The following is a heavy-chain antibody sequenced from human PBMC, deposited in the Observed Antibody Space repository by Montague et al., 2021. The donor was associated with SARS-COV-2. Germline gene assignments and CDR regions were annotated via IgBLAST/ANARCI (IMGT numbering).Heavy chain of an antibody. Sequence: SETRSLTCSVSSGSIISSGYYWGWIRQPPGKELEWIGNIYYSGTTYYNPSLQSRGTISVDTSKNHLSLRLSSVTAADTAVYFCARVMIRGVTIPFDYWGQGSLVTVSS. CDR3: ARVMIRGVTIPFDY. CDR1: SGSIISSGYY. V-gene: IGHV4-39*02. D-gene: IGHD3-10*01. CDR2: IYYSGTT. J-gene: IGHJ4*02.